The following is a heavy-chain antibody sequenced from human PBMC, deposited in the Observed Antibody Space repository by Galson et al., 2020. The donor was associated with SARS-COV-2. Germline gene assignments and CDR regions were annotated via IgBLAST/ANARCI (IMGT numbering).Heavy chain of an antibody. CDR2: ISAYNGNT. D-gene: IGHD3-10*01. CDR3: ARSGDDYGSGGFSY. Sequence: GESLKISCKTSGYRFTSYGISWVRQAPGQGLEWMGWISAYNGNTNYAQKFQGRVTLTTETSTSTAYMDLRSLRSDDTAVYYCARSGDDYGSGGFSYWGQGTLVTVSS. J-gene: IGHJ4*02. V-gene: IGHV1-18*01. CDR1: GYRFTSYG.